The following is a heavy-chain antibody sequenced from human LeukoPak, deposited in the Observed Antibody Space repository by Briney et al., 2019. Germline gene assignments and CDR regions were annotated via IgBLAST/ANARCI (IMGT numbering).Heavy chain of an antibody. J-gene: IGHJ3*02. CDR1: GFTFSSYA. CDR2: ISGSGGST. CDR3: AKDRRYDSSAGSGEKAFDN. D-gene: IGHD3-22*01. Sequence: GGSLRLSCAASGFTFSSYAMSWVRQAPGKGLEWVSAISGSGGSTYYADSVKGRFTISRDNSKNTLYLQMNSLRAEDTAVYYCAKDRRYDSSAGSGEKAFDNWGQGTMVTVSS. V-gene: IGHV3-23*01.